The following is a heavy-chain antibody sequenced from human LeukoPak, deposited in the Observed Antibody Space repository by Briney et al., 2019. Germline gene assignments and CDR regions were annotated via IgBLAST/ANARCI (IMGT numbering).Heavy chain of an antibody. V-gene: IGHV4-59*01. CDR1: GASISSYY. CDR3: ARYDCSSTSCYLDY. J-gene: IGHJ4*02. Sequence: SETLSLTCTVSGASISSYYWSWMRQPPGKGLEWIGYIYYSGSTNYNPSLKSRVTISVDTSKNQFSLQLSSVTAADTAVYYCARYDCSSTSCYLDYWGQGTLVTVSS. CDR2: IYYSGST. D-gene: IGHD2-2*01.